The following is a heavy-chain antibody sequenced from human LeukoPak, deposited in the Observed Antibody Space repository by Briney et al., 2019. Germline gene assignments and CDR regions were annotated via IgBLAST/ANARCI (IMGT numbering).Heavy chain of an antibody. CDR1: GGSISSGGYY. Sequence: PWETLSLTCTVSGGSISSGGYYWSWIRQHPGKGVEWIGYIYYSGSTYYNPSLKSRVTISVDTSKNQFSLKLSSVTAADTAVYYCARGPRASFDYWGQGTLVTVSS. J-gene: IGHJ4*02. CDR3: ARGPRASFDY. V-gene: IGHV4-31*03. CDR2: IYYSGST.